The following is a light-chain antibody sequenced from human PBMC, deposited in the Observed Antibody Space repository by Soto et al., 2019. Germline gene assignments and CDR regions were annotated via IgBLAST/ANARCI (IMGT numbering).Light chain of an antibody. V-gene: IGKV3-20*01. J-gene: IGKJ3*01. CDR1: QSVSSSY. Sequence: EIVLTQSPGTLSLSPGERATLSCRASQSVSSSYLAWYQQKPGQAPRLLIYGASSRATGIPDRFSGSGSGTDYTLTISRLDPEDFAVYYCQQYGSSPGLFTFGPGTKVDIK. CDR3: QQYGSSPGLFT. CDR2: GAS.